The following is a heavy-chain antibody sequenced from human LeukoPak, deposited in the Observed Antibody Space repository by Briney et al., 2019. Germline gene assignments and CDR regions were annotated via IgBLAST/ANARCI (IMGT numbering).Heavy chain of an antibody. CDR1: GFTFSSYA. V-gene: IGHV3-7*04. D-gene: IGHD6-19*01. CDR2: IKEDGSEK. Sequence: PGGSLRLSCAASGFTFSSYAMHWVRQAPGKGLEWVANIKEDGSEKYYADSVKGRFTISRDNAKNSLSLQMNSLRGEDTAVYYCARDRIAVAGGDVWGQGTTVTVSS. CDR3: ARDRIAVAGGDV. J-gene: IGHJ6*02.